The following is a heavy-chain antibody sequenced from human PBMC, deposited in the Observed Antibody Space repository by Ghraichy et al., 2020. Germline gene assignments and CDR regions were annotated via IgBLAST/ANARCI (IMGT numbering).Heavy chain of an antibody. V-gene: IGHV4-38-2*02. CDR1: GYSISSGYY. J-gene: IGHJ4*02. CDR3: ARRSSSWSDFDY. CDR2: IYHSGST. Sequence: SETLSLTCTVSGYSISSGYYWGWIRQPPGKGLEWIGSIYHSGSTYYNPSLKSRVTISVDTSKNQFSLKLSSVTAADTAVYYCARRSSSWSDFDYWGQGTLVTVSS. D-gene: IGHD6-13*01.